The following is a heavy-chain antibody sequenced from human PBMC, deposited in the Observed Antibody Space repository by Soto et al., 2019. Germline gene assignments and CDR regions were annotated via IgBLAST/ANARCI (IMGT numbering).Heavy chain of an antibody. CDR3: ASFVEGRWLQHHYRSY. Sequence: QVQLVQSGAEVKKPGSSVKVSCKASGGTFSSYAISWVRQAPGQGLEWMGGIIPIFGTANYAQKFQARVTITADEYTRTADMELSSVRSDDKAVYYSASFVEGRWLQHHYRSYWGQGTPVTVSS. D-gene: IGHD5-12*01. J-gene: IGHJ4*02. V-gene: IGHV1-69*12. CDR1: GGTFSSYA. CDR2: IIPIFGTA.